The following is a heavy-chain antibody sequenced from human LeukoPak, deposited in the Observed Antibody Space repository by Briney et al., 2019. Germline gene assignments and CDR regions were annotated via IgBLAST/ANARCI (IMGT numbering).Heavy chain of an antibody. J-gene: IGHJ4*02. CDR1: GFTFSDYW. D-gene: IGHD6-19*01. CDR3: AGGSGWLIDS. Sequence: GGSLRLSCAASGFTFSDYWMNWVRQTPGKGLEWVAIIKQDGSEKYYVDSVKGRFTISRDNAKSSLFLQVSSLRDEDTAVYYCAGGSGWLIDSWGQGTLVTVSS. V-gene: IGHV3-7*01. CDR2: IKQDGSEK.